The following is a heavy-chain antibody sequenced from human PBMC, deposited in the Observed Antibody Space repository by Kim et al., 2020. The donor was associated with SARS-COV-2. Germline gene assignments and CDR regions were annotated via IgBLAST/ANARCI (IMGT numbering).Heavy chain of an antibody. CDR3: ACSYGSGSYSVGIIDY. D-gene: IGHD3-10*01. V-gene: IGHV3-66*01. J-gene: IGHJ4*02. Sequence: SVKGGFTITRDKSKNTLYLQMNSLRAEDTAVYYCACSYGSGSYSVGIIDYWGQGTLVTVSS.